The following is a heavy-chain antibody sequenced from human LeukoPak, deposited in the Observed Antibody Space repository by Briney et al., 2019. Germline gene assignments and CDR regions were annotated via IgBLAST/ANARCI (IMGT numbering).Heavy chain of an antibody. CDR3: ARAFQYYYDSSGYYPEGFFDY. Sequence: ASVRVSCKASGYTFTSHYMHWVRQAPEQGLEWMGIINPSGGSTSYAQKFQGRVTMTRDTSTSTVYMGLSSLRSEDTAVYYCARAFQYYYDSSGYYPEGFFDYWGQGTLVTVSS. V-gene: IGHV1-46*01. CDR1: GYTFTSHY. CDR2: INPSGGST. J-gene: IGHJ4*02. D-gene: IGHD3-22*01.